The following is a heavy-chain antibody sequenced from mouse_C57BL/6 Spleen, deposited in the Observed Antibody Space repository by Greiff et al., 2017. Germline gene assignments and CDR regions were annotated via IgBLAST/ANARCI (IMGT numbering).Heavy chain of an antibody. V-gene: IGHV1-74*01. D-gene: IGHD1-1*01. CDR3: ANYYYGSSDNFDY. Sequence: QVQLKQPGAELVKPGASVKVSCKASGYTFTGFWMHWVKQRPGQGLEWIGRIHPSDSDTNYNQKFKGKATLTVDKSSSTAYMQLSSLTSDDSAVYYSANYYYGSSDNFDYWGQGTTLTGSS. CDR1: GYTFTGFW. J-gene: IGHJ2*01. CDR2: IHPSDSDT.